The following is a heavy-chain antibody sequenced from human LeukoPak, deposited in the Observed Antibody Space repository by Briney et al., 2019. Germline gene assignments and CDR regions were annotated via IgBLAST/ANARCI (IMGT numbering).Heavy chain of an antibody. CDR3: ARALYYYDSSVPDYFDY. CDR2: IYYSGST. CDR1: GGSISSSSYY. V-gene: IGHV4-39*07. J-gene: IGHJ4*02. D-gene: IGHD3-22*01. Sequence: SSGTLSLTCTVSGGSISSSSYYWGWIRQPPGKGLEWIGSIYYSGSTYYNPSLKSRVTISVDTSKNQFSLKLSSVTAADTAVYYCARALYYYDSSVPDYFDYWGQGTLVTVSS.